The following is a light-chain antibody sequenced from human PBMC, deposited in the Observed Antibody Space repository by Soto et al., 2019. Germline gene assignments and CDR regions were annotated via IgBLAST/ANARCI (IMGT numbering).Light chain of an antibody. CDR1: GSDVGGYNY. CDR2: DVT. J-gene: IGLJ1*01. Sequence: QSVLTQPRSVSGSPGQSVAISCTGTGSDVGGYNYVSWYQQHPGKAPKLMIYDVTKRPSGVPDRFSASKSGNTASLTISGLQADDEADYYCCSYAGSYSYVFGTGTKVTVL. V-gene: IGLV2-11*01. CDR3: CSYAGSYSYV.